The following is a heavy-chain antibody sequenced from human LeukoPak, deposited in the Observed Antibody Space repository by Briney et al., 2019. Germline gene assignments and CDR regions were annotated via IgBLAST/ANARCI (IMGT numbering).Heavy chain of an antibody. V-gene: IGHV4-34*01. CDR3: AKDLLTTPGANF. J-gene: IGHJ1*01. CDR2: INHDGST. Sequence: PSETLSLTCAVSGGSFSAYYWTWIRQPPGKGLEWIGEINHDGSTNYNPSLKSRVFMSVDTSKNQFSLKLSSVTVADTAVYYYAKDLLTTPGANFWGQGTLVTVSS. CDR1: GGSFSAYY. D-gene: IGHD3-9*01.